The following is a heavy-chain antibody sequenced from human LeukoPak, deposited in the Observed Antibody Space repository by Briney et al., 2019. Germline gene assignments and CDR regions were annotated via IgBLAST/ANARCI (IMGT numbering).Heavy chain of an antibody. D-gene: IGHD6-19*01. CDR2: IYHSGST. Sequence: SETLSLTCAVSGYSISSGYYWGWIRQPPGKGLEWVGSIYHSGSTYYNPSLKSRVTISVDTSKNQFSLKLSSVTAADTAVYYLASDSSCLYLGGPFDFWGQGTLVTGFS. CDR3: ASDSSCLYLGGPFDF. J-gene: IGHJ4*02. CDR1: GYSISSGYY. V-gene: IGHV4-38-2*01.